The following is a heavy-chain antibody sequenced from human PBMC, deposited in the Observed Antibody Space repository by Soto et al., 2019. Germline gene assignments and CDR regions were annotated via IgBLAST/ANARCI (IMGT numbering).Heavy chain of an antibody. D-gene: IGHD2-2*01. CDR2: IYHSGSA. Sequence: VQLQESGPGLVKPSQNLSLTCTVSGGSISSADSYWTWIRQSPGKGLEWMGYIYHSGSADYNPSLKSRVSISVDTSKNQFSLKLTSVTAADTAVYYCAREDIVLLPAAMPSRRYYGLDVWGQGTTVTVSS. CDR1: GGSISSADSY. J-gene: IGHJ6*02. V-gene: IGHV4-30-4*01. CDR3: AREDIVLLPAAMPSRRYYGLDV.